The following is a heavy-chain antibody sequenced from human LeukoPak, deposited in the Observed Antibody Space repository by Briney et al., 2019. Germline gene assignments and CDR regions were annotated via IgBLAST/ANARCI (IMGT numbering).Heavy chain of an antibody. D-gene: IGHD5-24*01. CDR1: GFTFSSYG. V-gene: IGHV3-23*01. Sequence: GGSLRLSCAASGFTFSSYGMSWVRQAPGKGLEWVSAISGSGGSTYYADSVKGRFTISRDNSKNTLYLQMNSLRAEDTAVYYCAKVSRDGYNPGAFDIWGQGTMVTVSS. CDR2: ISGSGGST. CDR3: AKVSRDGYNPGAFDI. J-gene: IGHJ3*02.